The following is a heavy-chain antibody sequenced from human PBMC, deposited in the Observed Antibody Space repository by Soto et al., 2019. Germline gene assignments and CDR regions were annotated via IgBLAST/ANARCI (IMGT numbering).Heavy chain of an antibody. CDR2: IYHSGTT. V-gene: IGHV4-4*02. CDR3: AIPGAGDFDY. Sequence: SETLSLTCAVSGASISNTDWWSLVRQPPGKGLEWIGEIYHSGTTNCDPSLKSRVTISLDKSKSLFSLTLTSLTAADTAVYYCAIPGAGDFDYWGQGXLVTVSS. D-gene: IGHD1-26*01. CDR1: GASISNTDW. J-gene: IGHJ4*02.